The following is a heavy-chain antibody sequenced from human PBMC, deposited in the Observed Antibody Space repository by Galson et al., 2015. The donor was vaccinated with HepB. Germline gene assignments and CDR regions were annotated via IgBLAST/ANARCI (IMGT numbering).Heavy chain of an antibody. J-gene: IGHJ3*02. D-gene: IGHD4-23*01. CDR3: TTDPEDYGGSDRWYHVFDI. V-gene: IGHV3-15*01. CDR2: IKSKTDGGTT. Sequence: LRLSCAASGFTFSNAWMSWVRQAPGKGLEWVGRIKSKTDGGTTDYAAPVKGRFTISRDDSKNTLYLQMNSLKSEDTAVYYCTTDPEDYGGSDRWYHVFDIWGQGTLVTVSS. CDR1: GFTFSNAW.